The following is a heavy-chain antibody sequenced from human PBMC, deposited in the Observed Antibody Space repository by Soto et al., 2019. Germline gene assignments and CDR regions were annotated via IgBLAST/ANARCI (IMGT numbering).Heavy chain of an antibody. D-gene: IGHD5-18*01. V-gene: IGHV4-59*01. CDR1: GGSISSYY. Sequence: SETLSLTCTVSGGSISSYYWSWIRQPPGKGLEWIGYIYYSGSTNYNPSLKSRVTISVDTSKNQFSLKLSSVTAADTAVYYCASSLYSYGNNWFDPWDQGTLVTSP. CDR2: IYYSGST. J-gene: IGHJ5*02. CDR3: ASSLYSYGNNWFDP.